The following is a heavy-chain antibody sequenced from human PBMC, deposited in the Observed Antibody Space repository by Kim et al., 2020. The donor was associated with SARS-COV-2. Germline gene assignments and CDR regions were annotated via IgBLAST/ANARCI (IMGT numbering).Heavy chain of an antibody. V-gene: IGHV1-45*02. CDR2: ITPFNGNT. CDR3: VFSLRYGMDV. CDR1: GYTFTYRY. Sequence: SVKVSCKASGYTFTYRYLHWVRQAPGQALEWMGWITPFNGNTNYAQKFQDRVTITRDRSMSTAYMELSSLRSEDTAMYYCVFSLRYGMDVWGQGTTVTVSS. J-gene: IGHJ6*02.